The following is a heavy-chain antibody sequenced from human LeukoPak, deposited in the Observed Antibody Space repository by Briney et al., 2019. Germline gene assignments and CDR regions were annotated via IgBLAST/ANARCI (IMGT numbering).Heavy chain of an antibody. CDR3: ARSGGVRGHYFDY. D-gene: IGHD3-10*01. J-gene: IGHJ4*02. CDR1: GGSISSGDYY. CDR2: IHYSGST. Sequence: SETLSLTCTVSGGSISSGDYYWSWIRQPPGQGLEWIGYIHYSGSTYYNPSLDSRVTISVDTSKNQFSLKLTSVTAADTAVYYCARSGGVRGHYFDYWGQGTLVTVSS. V-gene: IGHV4-30-4*08.